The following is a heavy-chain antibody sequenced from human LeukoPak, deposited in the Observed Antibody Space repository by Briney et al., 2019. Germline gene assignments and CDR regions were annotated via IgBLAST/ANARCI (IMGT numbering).Heavy chain of an antibody. J-gene: IGHJ4*02. V-gene: IGHV3-72*01. CDR3: ARGHWSFDY. CDR2: SRNKANRYTT. CDR1: GFIFSDYY. Sequence: GGSLRLSCAVSGFIFSDYYMDWVRQAPGKGLEWLARSRNKANRYTTEYAASAKGRFTISRVESKNSLYLQMNLLRTDDTAVYYCARGHWSFDYLGQGTLVTVSS. D-gene: IGHD1-1*01.